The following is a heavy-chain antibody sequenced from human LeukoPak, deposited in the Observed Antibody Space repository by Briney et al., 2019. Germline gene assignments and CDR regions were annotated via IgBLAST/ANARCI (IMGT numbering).Heavy chain of an antibody. CDR2: ISGSGGST. V-gene: IGHV3-23*01. Sequence: GGSLRLSCAASGFTFSGYAMSWVRQAPGKGLEWVSAISGSGGSTYYADPVKGRFTISRDNSKNTLYLQMNSLRAEDTAVYYCARGTTYYDILTGYYDRGDDYWGQGTLVTVSS. J-gene: IGHJ4*02. CDR1: GFTFSGYA. CDR3: ARGTTYYDILTGYYDRGDDY. D-gene: IGHD3-9*01.